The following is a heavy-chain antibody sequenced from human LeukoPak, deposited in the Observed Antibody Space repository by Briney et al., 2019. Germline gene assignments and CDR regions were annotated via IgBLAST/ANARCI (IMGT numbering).Heavy chain of an antibody. V-gene: IGHV3-74*01. Sequence: PGGSLRLSCVASGFTFSSYWMHWVRQIRQAPGKGLVWVSRMNTDGSSTIYADSVQGRFTISRDNAKNTLYRQMNSLRAEDTAVYYCARDFLQTSHAYSSSSVFYYYYMDVWGKGTTVTVSS. CDR1: GFTFSSYW. CDR3: ARDFLQTSHAYSSSSVFYYYYMDV. CDR2: MNTDGSST. D-gene: IGHD6-6*01. J-gene: IGHJ6*03.